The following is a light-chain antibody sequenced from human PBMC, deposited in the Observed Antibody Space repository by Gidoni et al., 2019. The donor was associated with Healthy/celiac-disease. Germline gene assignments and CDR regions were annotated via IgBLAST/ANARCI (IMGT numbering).Light chain of an antibody. CDR2: ASS. V-gene: IGKV1-39*01. Sequence: DIQMTQSPSSLSASVGDRVTITCRARQSISSYLNWYQQKPGKVPKLLINASSSLQSGVPSRLSGSGSETDFTLTISSLQPEDFATYYCQQIYTTLTFGQGTQVEIK. J-gene: IGKJ1*01. CDR3: QQIYTTLT. CDR1: QSISSY.